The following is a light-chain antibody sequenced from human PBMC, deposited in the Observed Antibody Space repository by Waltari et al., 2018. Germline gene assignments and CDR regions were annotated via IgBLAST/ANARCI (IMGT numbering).Light chain of an antibody. CDR3: QQLDTYPRT. CDR2: AAS. Sequence: IQLTQSQSTLCASVGDRVTITCRASQGISNFLAWYQQKPGKAPEVLIFAASTLRTGVPSRFSGRGSGTDFTLTISSLQPEDFATYFCQQLDTYPRTFGQGTKVEIK. J-gene: IGKJ1*01. CDR1: QGISNF. V-gene: IGKV1-9*01.